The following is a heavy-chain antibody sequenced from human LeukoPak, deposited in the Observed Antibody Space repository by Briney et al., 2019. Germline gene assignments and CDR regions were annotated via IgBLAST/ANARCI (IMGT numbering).Heavy chain of an antibody. CDR1: GESFSGYY. Sequence: SETLSLTCAVYGESFSGYYWSWIRQPPGKGLEWIGEINHSGSTNYNPSLKSRVTISVDTSKNQFSLKLSSVTAADTAVYYCARIAAAGRRINWFDPWGQGTLVTVSS. J-gene: IGHJ5*02. D-gene: IGHD6-13*01. CDR2: INHSGST. CDR3: ARIAAAGRRINWFDP. V-gene: IGHV4-34*01.